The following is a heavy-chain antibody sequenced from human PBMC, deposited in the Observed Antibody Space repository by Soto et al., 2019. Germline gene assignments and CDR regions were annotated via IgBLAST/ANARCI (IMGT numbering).Heavy chain of an antibody. CDR2: ISGSGGST. D-gene: IGHD2-21*01. J-gene: IGHJ6*02. CDR3: AKVLAPHYGMDV. CDR1: GFTFSSYA. V-gene: IGHV3-23*01. Sequence: GGSLRLSCAAPGFTFSSYAMSWVRQAPGKGLEWVSAISGSGGSTYYADSVKGRFTISRDNSKNTLYLQMNSLRAEDTAVYYCAKVLAPHYGMDVWGQGTTVTVSS.